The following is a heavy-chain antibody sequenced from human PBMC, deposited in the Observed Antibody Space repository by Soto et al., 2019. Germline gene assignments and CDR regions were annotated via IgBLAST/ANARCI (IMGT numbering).Heavy chain of an antibody. V-gene: IGHV6-1*01. J-gene: IGHJ6*03. CDR2: TYYRSKWYN. D-gene: IGHD5-12*01. CDR3: ARDRDIVATIKRYYYYYMDV. CDR1: GDSVSSNSAA. Sequence: QVQLQQSGPGLVKPSQTLSLTCAISGDSVSSNSAAWNWIRQSPSRGLEWLGRTYYRSKWYNDYEVSVTSRITIKPDTSKNQFSLQLNSVAPEDTAVYYCARDRDIVATIKRYYYYYMDVWGKGTTVTVSS.